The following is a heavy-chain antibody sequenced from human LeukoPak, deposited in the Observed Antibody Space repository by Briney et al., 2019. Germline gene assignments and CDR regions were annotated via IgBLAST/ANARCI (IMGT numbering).Heavy chain of an antibody. J-gene: IGHJ6*02. D-gene: IGHD1-26*01. CDR2: INAGNGNT. CDR1: GYTFTSYA. Sequence: ASVKVSCKASGYTFTSYAMHWVRQAPGQRLEWMGWINAGNGNTKYSQKFQGRVTITRDTSASTAYMELSSLRSEDTAVYYCARDQKVGATPYFGMDVWGQGTTVTVSS. V-gene: IGHV1-3*01. CDR3: ARDQKVGATPYFGMDV.